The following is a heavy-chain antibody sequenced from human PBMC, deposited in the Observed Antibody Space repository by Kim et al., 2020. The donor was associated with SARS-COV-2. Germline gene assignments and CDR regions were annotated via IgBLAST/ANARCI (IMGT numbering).Heavy chain of an antibody. J-gene: IGHJ4*02. V-gene: IGHV1-18*01. CDR3: ARDQGQVTTMVDY. CDR2: ISPYTGNT. D-gene: IGHD5-12*01. Sequence: ASVKVSCKASGYTFSNYGVTWVRQAPGQGFEWMGWISPYTGNTYYAQKFQGRVTMTTDTSTSTAYMELGSLRSDDTAVYYCARDQGQVTTMVDYWGQGNLVIVSS. CDR1: GYTFSNYG.